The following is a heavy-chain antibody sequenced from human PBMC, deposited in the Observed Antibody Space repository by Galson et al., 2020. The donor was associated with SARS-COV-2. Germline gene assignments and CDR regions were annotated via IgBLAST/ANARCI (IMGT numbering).Heavy chain of an antibody. V-gene: IGHV1-8*03. CDR2: MNPNSGNT. CDR1: GYTLSRYT. Sequence: ASVKVSCKASGYTLSRYTMNWVRQATGHGLEWMGWMNPNSGNTGYAQKFQGRVTITRNTSINTVYMELSSLRSEDTAVYYCARGRSGFDSSGPYHYYYYMDVWGKGTTVTISS. CDR3: ARGRSGFDSSGPYHYYYYMDV. D-gene: IGHD3-22*01. J-gene: IGHJ6*03.